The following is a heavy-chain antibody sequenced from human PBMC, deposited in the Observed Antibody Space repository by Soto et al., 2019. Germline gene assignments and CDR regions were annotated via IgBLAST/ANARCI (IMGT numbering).Heavy chain of an antibody. CDR3: ATVDTAMAGSYYYGMDV. Sequence: QVQLVESGGGVVQPGRSLRLSCAASGFTFSSYGMHWVRQAPGKGLEWVAVISYDGSNKYYADSVKGRFTISRDNSKNTLYLQMNSLRAEDTAVYYCATVDTAMAGSYYYGMDVW. J-gene: IGHJ6*01. D-gene: IGHD5-18*01. V-gene: IGHV3-30*03. CDR2: ISYDGSNK. CDR1: GFTFSSYG.